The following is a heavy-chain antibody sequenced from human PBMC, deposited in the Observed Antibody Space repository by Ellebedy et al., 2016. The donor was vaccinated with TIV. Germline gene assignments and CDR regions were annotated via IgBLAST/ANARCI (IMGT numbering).Heavy chain of an antibody. V-gene: IGHV4-61*05. CDR3: ARMRGVAGPRWFDP. CDR1: GGSISSSSYY. J-gene: IGHJ5*02. Sequence: MPSETLSLTCIVSGGSISSSSYYWGWIRQSPGKGLEWIGYVNQRRTTKYNSSLRRRVTISIDTSKNQFSLTVTSVTAADTAEYFCARMRGVAGPRWFDPWGPGTQVIVSS. D-gene: IGHD6-19*01. CDR2: VNQRRTT.